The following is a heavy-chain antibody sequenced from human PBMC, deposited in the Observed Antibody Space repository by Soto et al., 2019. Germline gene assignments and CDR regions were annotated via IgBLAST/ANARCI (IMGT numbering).Heavy chain of an antibody. CDR2: ISYDGSNK. D-gene: IGHD4-17*01. Sequence: PGGSLRLSCAASGFTFSSYGMHWVRQAPGKGLEWVAVISYDGSNKYYADSVKGRFTISRDNSKNTLYLQMNSLRAEDTAVYYCAKARDYGDYTGFDYWGQGTLVTVSS. J-gene: IGHJ4*02. CDR1: GFTFSSYG. V-gene: IGHV3-30*18. CDR3: AKARDYGDYTGFDY.